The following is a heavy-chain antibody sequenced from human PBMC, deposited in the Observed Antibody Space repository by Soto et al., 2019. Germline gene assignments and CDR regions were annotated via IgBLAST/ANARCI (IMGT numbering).Heavy chain of an antibody. Sequence: ASVKVSCKASGYTFTSYAMHWARQAPGQRLEWMGWINAGNGNTKYSQKFQGRVTITRDTSASTAYMELSSLRSEDTAVYYCARVGDFWSGYYYGYWGQGTLVTVSS. CDR2: INAGNGNT. CDR1: GYTFTSYA. V-gene: IGHV1-3*01. CDR3: ARVGDFWSGYYYGY. D-gene: IGHD3-3*01. J-gene: IGHJ4*02.